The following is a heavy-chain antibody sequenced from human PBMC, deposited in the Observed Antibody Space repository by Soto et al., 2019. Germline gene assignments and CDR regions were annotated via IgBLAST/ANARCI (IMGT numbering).Heavy chain of an antibody. V-gene: IGHV3-15*01. CDR1: GFTFSNAW. Sequence: GGSLRLSCAASGFTFSNAWMSWVRQAPGKGLEWVGRIKSKTDGGTTDYAAPVKGRFTISRDDSKNTLYLQMNSLKTEDTAVYYCTSPPAAAGPPVDYWGQGTLVTVSS. D-gene: IGHD6-13*01. CDR2: IKSKTDGGTT. J-gene: IGHJ4*02. CDR3: TSPPAAAGPPVDY.